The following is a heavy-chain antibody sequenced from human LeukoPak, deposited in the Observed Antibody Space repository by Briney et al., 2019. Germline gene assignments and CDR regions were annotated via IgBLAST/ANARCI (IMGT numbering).Heavy chain of an antibody. J-gene: IGHJ6*03. Sequence: ASVKVSCKASGYTFTGYYMHWVRQAPGQGLEWMGWIDPNSGGTNYAQKFQGRVTMTRDTSISTAYMELRRLRSDDTAVYYCARARGEYYYDSSGYYYYYYYMDVWGKGTTVTISS. CDR3: ARARGEYYYDSSGYYYYYYYMDV. D-gene: IGHD3-22*01. V-gene: IGHV1-2*02. CDR1: GYTFTGYY. CDR2: IDPNSGGT.